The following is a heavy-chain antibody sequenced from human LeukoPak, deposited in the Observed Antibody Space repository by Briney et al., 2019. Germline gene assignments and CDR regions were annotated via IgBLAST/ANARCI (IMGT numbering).Heavy chain of an antibody. D-gene: IGHD2-2*01. CDR3: ARAGIGNALDY. CDR1: GFTLSKYG. Sequence: PGMSLRLSCAASGFTLSKYGMNWVRQAPGKGLEWVAIIWYDGSNKYFVDSVMGRFTISKDNSKNTVYLQMNSLRIEDTAVYHCARAGIGNALDYWGQGTQVTVSS. V-gene: IGHV3-33*01. CDR2: IWYDGSNK. J-gene: IGHJ4*02.